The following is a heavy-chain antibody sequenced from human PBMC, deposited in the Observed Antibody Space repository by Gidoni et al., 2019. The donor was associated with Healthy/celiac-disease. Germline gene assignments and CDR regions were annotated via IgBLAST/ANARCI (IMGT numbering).Heavy chain of an antibody. CDR1: SSYA. J-gene: IGHJ6*02. Sequence: SSYAMHWVRQAPGKGLEWVAVISYDGSNKYYADSVKGRFTISRDNSKNTLYLQMNSLRAEDTAVYYCARDPSYSTGMDVWGQGTTVTVSS. CDR2: ISYDGSNK. V-gene: IGHV3-30-3*01. D-gene: IGHD6-13*01. CDR3: ARDPSYSTGMDV.